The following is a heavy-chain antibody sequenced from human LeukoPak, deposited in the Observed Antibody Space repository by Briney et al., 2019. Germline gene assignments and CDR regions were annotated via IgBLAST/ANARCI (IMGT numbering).Heavy chain of an antibody. CDR3: ARGRVSSSTWYSTYYYYFYMDV. D-gene: IGHD1-1*01. Sequence: SETLSLTCTVSGGSISTYFLTWIRQPPGKGLEWIGYVDHTGSTNFNPSLNGRVSISRDTSKNLFSLRLRSVTAADTAVYFCARGRVSSSTWYSTYYYYFYMDVWGKGTTVTVSS. CDR1: GGSISTYF. CDR2: VDHTGST. J-gene: IGHJ6*03. V-gene: IGHV4-59*01.